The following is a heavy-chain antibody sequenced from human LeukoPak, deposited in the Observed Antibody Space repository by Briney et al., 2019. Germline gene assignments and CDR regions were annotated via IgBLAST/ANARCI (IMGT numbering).Heavy chain of an antibody. CDR3: ARARSSWYHFDY. CDR2: INPNSGGT. Sequence: GSVKVSCKASGYTFTGYYMHWVRQAPGQGLEWMGWINPNSGGTNYAQKFQGRVTMTRDTSISTAYMELSRLRSDDTAVYYCARARSSWYHFDYWGQGTLVTVSS. CDR1: GYTFTGYY. V-gene: IGHV1-2*02. J-gene: IGHJ4*02. D-gene: IGHD6-13*01.